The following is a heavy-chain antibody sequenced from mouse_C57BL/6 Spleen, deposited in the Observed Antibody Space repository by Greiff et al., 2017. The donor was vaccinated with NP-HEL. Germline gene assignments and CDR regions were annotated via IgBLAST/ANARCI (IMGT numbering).Heavy chain of an antibody. CDR2: IDPSDSET. V-gene: IGHV1-52*01. CDR1: GYTFTSYW. J-gene: IGHJ4*01. CDR3: ARPLHYGSSYYAMDY. Sequence: QVQLQQPGAELVRPGSSVKLSCKASGYTFTSYWMHWVKQRPIQGLEWIGNIDPSDSETHYNQKFKDKATLTVDKSSSTAYMQLSSLTSEDSAVYYCARPLHYGSSYYAMDYWGQGTSVTVSS. D-gene: IGHD1-1*01.